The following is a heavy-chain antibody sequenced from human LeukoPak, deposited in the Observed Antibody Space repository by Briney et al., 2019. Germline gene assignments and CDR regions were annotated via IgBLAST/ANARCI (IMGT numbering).Heavy chain of an antibody. D-gene: IGHD3-16*02. V-gene: IGHV3-73*01. Sequence: GGSLRLSCAASGFTFSGSAMHWVRQASGKGLEWVGRIRSKANSYATAYAASVKGRFTISRDDSKNTAYLQMNSLKTGDTAVYYCTRPPIETHPGAWGQGTLVTVSS. CDR3: TRPPIETHPGA. CDR1: GFTFSGSA. CDR2: IRSKANSYAT. J-gene: IGHJ5*02.